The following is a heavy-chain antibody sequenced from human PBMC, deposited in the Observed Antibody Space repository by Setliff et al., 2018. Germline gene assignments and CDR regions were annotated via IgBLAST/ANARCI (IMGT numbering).Heavy chain of an antibody. J-gene: IGHJ4*02. CDR3: ARSPPTVVVTAIQAIFDY. V-gene: IGHV4-39*01. Sequence: KPSETLSLTCTVSNGSISISDFYWGWIRQSPGKGLEWIGSIYYTGDTWYKQSLEGRVTISVDTSKNQFSLGLTSVTAADTAVYYCARSPPTVVVTAIQAIFDYWGQGTLVTVSS. D-gene: IGHD2-21*02. CDR1: NGSISISDFY. CDR2: IYYTGDT.